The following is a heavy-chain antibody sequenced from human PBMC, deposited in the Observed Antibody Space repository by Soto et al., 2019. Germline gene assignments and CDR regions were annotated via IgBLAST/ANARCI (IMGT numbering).Heavy chain of an antibody. D-gene: IGHD3-22*01. CDR2: ISYDGDNQ. V-gene: IGHV3-30-3*01. J-gene: IGHJ5*02. CDR3: VSPHSDSSNPFDL. CDR1: GFSFSHYA. Sequence: QRQLVESGGGVVQPGRSLRLSCAASGFSFSHYAMHWVRQPPGKGLEWVALISYDGDNQYFTDSVRGRFTISRDNSKTTVYLEMNSLRLDDTATYYCVSPHSDSSNPFDLWGQATLVTVSS.